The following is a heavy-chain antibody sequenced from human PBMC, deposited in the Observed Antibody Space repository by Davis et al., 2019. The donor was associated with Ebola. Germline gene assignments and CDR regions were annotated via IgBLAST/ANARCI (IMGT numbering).Heavy chain of an antibody. CDR1: GDSLNSYY. J-gene: IGHJ6*03. D-gene: IGHD7-27*01. CDR3: ARGKLGFYYYYYYMDV. V-gene: IGHV4-59*12. CDR2: ISPSGST. Sequence: PSETLSLTCTASGDSLNSYYWNWIRQSPEKGLEWIGYISPSGSTIYNPSLKSRVTISVDTSKNQFSLKLSSVTAADTAVYYCARGKLGFYYYYYYMDVWGKGTTVTVSS.